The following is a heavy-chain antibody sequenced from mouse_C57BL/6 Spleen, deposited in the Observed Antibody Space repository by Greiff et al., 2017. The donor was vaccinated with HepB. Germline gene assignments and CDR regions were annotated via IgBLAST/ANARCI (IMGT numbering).Heavy chain of an antibody. D-gene: IGHD2-5*01. Sequence: EVKLVESGGGLVKPGGSLKLSCAASGFTFSSYAISWVRQTPEKRLEWVATISDGGSYTYYPDNVKGRFTISRDNAKNNLYLQMSHLKSEDTAMYYCARDRGGYSNYGYFDVWGTGTTVTVSS. J-gene: IGHJ1*03. V-gene: IGHV5-4*01. CDR3: ARDRGGYSNYGYFDV. CDR2: ISDGGSYT. CDR1: GFTFSSYA.